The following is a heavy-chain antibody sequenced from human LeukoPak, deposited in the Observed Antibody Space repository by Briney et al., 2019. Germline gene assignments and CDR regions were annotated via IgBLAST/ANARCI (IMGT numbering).Heavy chain of an antibody. J-gene: IGHJ3*02. CDR1: GFTFSDYY. CDR2: ISSSGSTI. V-gene: IGHV3-11*04. CDR3: ARESRVHDAFDI. D-gene: IGHD1-1*01. Sequence: GGSLRLSCAASGFTFSDYYMSWIRQAPGKGLEWVSYISSSGSTIYYADSVKGRFTISRDNAKDSLYLQMNSLRAEDTAVYYCARESRVHDAFDIWGQGTMVTVSS.